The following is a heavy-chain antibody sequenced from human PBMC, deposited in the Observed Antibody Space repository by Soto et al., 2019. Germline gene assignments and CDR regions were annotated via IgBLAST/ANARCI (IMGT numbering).Heavy chain of an antibody. CDR3: ARGRSDYDYIWGSYLRY. CDR1: GYTFTSYA. J-gene: IGHJ4*02. Sequence: VQLVQSGAEVKKPGASVKVSCKASGYTFTSYAMHWVRQAPGQRLEWMGWINAGNGNTKYSQKFQGRVTITRDTSASTAYMELSSLRSEDTAVYYCARGRSDYDYIWGSYLRYWGQGTLVTVSS. CDR2: INAGNGNT. V-gene: IGHV1-3*01. D-gene: IGHD3-16*02.